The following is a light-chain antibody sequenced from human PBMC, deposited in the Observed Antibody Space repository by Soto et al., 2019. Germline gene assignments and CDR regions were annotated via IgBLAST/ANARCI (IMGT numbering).Light chain of an antibody. CDR3: SSYAGSSNV. J-gene: IGLJ1*01. CDR2: EVN. CDR1: SSDVGGYNY. Sequence: QSVRTQPPSASGSPGQSVAISCTGTSSDVGGYNYVSWYQQHPGKAPKLMIYEVNKRPSGVPDRFSGSKSGNTASLTVSCLQAEDEADYYCSSYAGSSNVFGTGTKVTVL. V-gene: IGLV2-8*01.